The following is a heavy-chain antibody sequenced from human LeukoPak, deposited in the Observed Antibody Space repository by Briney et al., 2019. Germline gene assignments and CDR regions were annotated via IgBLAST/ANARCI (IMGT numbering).Heavy chain of an antibody. D-gene: IGHD3-22*01. V-gene: IGHV1-8*01. CDR2: MNPNSGNT. CDR1: GYTFTSYD. Sequence: ASVKVSCKASGYTFTSYDINWVRQATGQELEWMGWMNPNSGNTGYAQKFQGRVTMTRNTSISTAYMELSSLRSEDTAVYYCARERKTYYYDSSGYYSSRRVDYWGQGTLVTVSS. J-gene: IGHJ4*02. CDR3: ARERKTYYYDSSGYYSSRRVDY.